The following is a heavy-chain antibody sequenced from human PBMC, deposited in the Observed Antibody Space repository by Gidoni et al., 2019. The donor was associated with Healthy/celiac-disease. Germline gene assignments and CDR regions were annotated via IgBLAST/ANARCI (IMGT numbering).Heavy chain of an antibody. Sequence: QVQLQQWGAGLLKPSETLSLTCAVYGGSFSGYYWSWIRQPPGKGLEWIGEINHSGSTNYNPSLKSRVTISVDTSKNQFSLKLSSVTAADTAVYYCARGGWLLFDYWGQGTLVTVSS. CDR3: ARGGWLLFDY. J-gene: IGHJ4*02. D-gene: IGHD2-21*02. CDR2: INHSGST. CDR1: GGSFSGYY. V-gene: IGHV4-34*01.